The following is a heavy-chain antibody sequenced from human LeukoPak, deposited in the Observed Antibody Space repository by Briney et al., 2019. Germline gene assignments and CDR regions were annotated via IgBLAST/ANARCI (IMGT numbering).Heavy chain of an antibody. V-gene: IGHV4-59*01. J-gene: IGHJ4*02. Sequence: SETLSLTCTVSGGSISSYYWSWIRQPPGKGLEWIGYIYYSGGTNHNPSLKSRVTISVDTSKNQFSLKLIHVTAADTAVYYCARDYGDFYWGQGTLVTVSP. D-gene: IGHD4-17*01. CDR2: IYYSGGT. CDR3: ARDYGDFY. CDR1: GGSISSYY.